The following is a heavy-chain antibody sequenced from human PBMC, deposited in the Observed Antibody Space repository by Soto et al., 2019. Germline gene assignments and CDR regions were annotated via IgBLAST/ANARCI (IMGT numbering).Heavy chain of an antibody. CDR2: FDPEDGET. Sequence: GASVKVSCKVSGYTLTELSMHWVRQAPGKGLEWMGGFDPEDGETIYAQKIQGRVTMTEDTSTDTAYMELSSLRSEDTAVYYCATDRNSSSWYLDDAFDIWGQGTMVTVSS. CDR3: ATDRNSSSWYLDDAFDI. CDR1: GYTLTELS. D-gene: IGHD6-13*01. V-gene: IGHV1-24*01. J-gene: IGHJ3*02.